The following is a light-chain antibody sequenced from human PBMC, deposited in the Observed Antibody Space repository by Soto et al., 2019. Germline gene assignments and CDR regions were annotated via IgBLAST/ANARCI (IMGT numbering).Light chain of an antibody. V-gene: IGKV3-15*01. Sequence: IVLTQSPANLSVSPGERATLSCRASESVSDDLAWYQQKPGQAPRLLIYDASNRATGVPDRFSGSGSGTDFTLTISRLESEDFAVYHCQQYEKSPLTFGGGTKVDIK. CDR1: ESVSDD. J-gene: IGKJ4*01. CDR3: QQYEKSPLT. CDR2: DAS.